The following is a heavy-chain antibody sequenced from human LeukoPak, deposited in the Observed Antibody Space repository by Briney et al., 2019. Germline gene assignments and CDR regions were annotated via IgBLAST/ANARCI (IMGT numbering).Heavy chain of an antibody. D-gene: IGHD3-3*01. V-gene: IGHV3-7*01. Sequence: PGGSLRLSCAASGFTFSSYWMSWVRQGPGKGLEWVANTKQDGSEKYYVDSVKGRFTISRDNAKNSLYLQMNSLRAEDTAVYYCARDVLFGVAAAGILWGQGTLVTVSS. CDR3: ARDVLFGVAAAGIL. J-gene: IGHJ4*02. CDR1: GFTFSSYW. CDR2: TKQDGSEK.